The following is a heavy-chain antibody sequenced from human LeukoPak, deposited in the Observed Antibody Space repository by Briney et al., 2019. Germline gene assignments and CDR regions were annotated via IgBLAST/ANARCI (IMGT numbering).Heavy chain of an antibody. CDR1: GFTVSSNY. Sequence: GGSLRLSCAASGFTVSSNYMSWVRQAPGKGLEWVSVIYSGGSTCYADSVRGRFTISRDNSKNTLYLQMNSLRAEDTAVYYCARESRVVAGAAFDIWGQGTMVTVSS. CDR3: ARESRVVAGAAFDI. CDR2: IYSGGST. V-gene: IGHV3-53*01. D-gene: IGHD3-22*01. J-gene: IGHJ3*02.